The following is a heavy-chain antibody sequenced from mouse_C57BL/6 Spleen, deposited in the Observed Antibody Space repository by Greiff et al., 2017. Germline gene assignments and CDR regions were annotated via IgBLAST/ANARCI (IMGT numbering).Heavy chain of an antibody. CDR2: FYPGSGSI. V-gene: IGHV1-62-2*01. CDR3: ARHEDRTRYFDY. CDR1: GYTFTEYT. Sequence: VKLVESGAELVKPGASVKLSCKASGYTFTEYTIHWVKQRSGQGLEWIGWFYPGSGSIKYNEKFKDKATLTADKSSSTVYMELSRLTSEDSAVYFCARHEDRTRYFDYWGQGTTLTVSS. J-gene: IGHJ2*01.